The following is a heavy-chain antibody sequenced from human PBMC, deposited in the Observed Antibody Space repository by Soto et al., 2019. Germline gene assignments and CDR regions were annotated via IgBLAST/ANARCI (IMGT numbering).Heavy chain of an antibody. CDR2: ISSSSSTI. J-gene: IGHJ4*02. Sequence: PGGSLRLSCAASGFTFSSYSMNWVRQAPGKGLEWVSYISSSSSTIYYADSVKGRFTISRDNAKNSLYLQMNSLRDEDTAVYYCARDQEGQLVLPFDYWGQGTLVTVSS. CDR3: ARDQEGQLVLPFDY. V-gene: IGHV3-48*02. CDR1: GFTFSSYS. D-gene: IGHD6-13*01.